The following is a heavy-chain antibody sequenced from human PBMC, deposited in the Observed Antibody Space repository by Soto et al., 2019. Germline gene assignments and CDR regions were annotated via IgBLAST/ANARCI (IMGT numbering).Heavy chain of an antibody. D-gene: IGHD1-20*01. Sequence: HPXGSLRLTCAASGXSFSDHSMHWVRLAPGKGLEWVALVAHDGITKYYAGSVNGRFTVSSDKSTNTLFLQMDSMHTQDTGVYYCARDDRITGIVADIALWGRGTLGTVSS. CDR3: ARDDRITGIVADIAL. J-gene: IGHJ4*02. CDR2: VAHDGITK. CDR1: GXSFSDHS. V-gene: IGHV3-30-3*01.